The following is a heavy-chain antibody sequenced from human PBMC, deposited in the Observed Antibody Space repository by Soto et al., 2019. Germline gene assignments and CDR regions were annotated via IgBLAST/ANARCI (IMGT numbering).Heavy chain of an antibody. V-gene: IGHV2-5*02. CDR3: ALTYYGSGSYYSVRWFDP. J-gene: IGHJ5*02. D-gene: IGHD3-10*01. CDR2: IYWDDDK. CDR1: GFSLSTSGVG. Sequence: QITLKESGPTLVKPTQTLTLTCTFSGFSLSTSGVGVGWIRQPPGKGLEWLALIYWDDDKRYSPSLKSRLTITKDTSKNQLVLTMTNMDPVDTATYYCALTYYGSGSYYSVRWFDPWGQGTLVTVSS.